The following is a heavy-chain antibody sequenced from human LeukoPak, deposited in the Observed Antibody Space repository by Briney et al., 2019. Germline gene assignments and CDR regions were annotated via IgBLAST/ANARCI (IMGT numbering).Heavy chain of an antibody. J-gene: IGHJ4*02. CDR2: INPSGGST. Sequence: ASVKVSCKASGYTFTSYYMHWVRQAPGQGLEWMGIINPSGGSTSYAQKFQGRVTMTRDTSTSTVYMELSSLRSEDTAAYYCARDQGIAARGDYWGQGTLVTVSS. D-gene: IGHD6-6*01. CDR1: GYTFTSYY. V-gene: IGHV1-46*01. CDR3: ARDQGIAARGDY.